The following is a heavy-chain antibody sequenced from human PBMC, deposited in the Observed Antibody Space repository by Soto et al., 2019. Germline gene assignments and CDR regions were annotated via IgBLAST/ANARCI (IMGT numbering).Heavy chain of an antibody. CDR2: IYGDDDK. CDR3: AHAVGLGGLVDY. CDR1: GFSLTTSGVG. Sequence: QITLKESGPALVKPTQTLTLTCSFSGFSLTTSGVGVGWIRQPPGKALEWLALIYGDDDKRYNSSLKSRLTIXKXTSKNQVVLTMSNMDPVDTGTYSCAHAVGLGGLVDYWGQGTLVTVSS. J-gene: IGHJ4*02. D-gene: IGHD3-16*01. V-gene: IGHV2-5*02.